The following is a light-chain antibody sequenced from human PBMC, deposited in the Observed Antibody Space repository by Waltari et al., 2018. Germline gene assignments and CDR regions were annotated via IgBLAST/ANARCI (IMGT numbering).Light chain of an antibody. CDR2: GAS. CDR1: QTVSSSY. V-gene: IGKV3-20*01. CDR3: QPYGSSPLPRYT. Sequence: EIVLTQSPGTLSLSPGERATLSCRASQTVSSSYLAWYQQKPGQSPRLLIYGASSRATCIPDRFSGSGSGTDFTLTISRLDPEDFAVYYCQPYGSSPLPRYTFGQGTKLEI. J-gene: IGKJ2*01.